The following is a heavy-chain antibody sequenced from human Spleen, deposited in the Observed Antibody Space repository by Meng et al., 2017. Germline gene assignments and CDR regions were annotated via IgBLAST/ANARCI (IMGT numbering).Heavy chain of an antibody. CDR3: AGTGYSLGYYYFDY. CDR2: INWNGEST. CDR1: GFTFDDYG. Sequence: GESLKISCAASGFTFDDYGMSWVRQAPGKGLEWVSGINWNGESTGYADSVKGRFTISRDNAKNSLYLQMNNLRAEDTAVYYCAGTGYSLGYYYFDYWGQGTLVTVSS. V-gene: IGHV3-20*04. J-gene: IGHJ4*02. D-gene: IGHD1-26*01.